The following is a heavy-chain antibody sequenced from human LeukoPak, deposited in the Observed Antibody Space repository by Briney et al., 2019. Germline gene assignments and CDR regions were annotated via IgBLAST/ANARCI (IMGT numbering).Heavy chain of an antibody. CDR3: ARDQLRYFDWLYYYYYYYMDV. Sequence: GGSLRLSCAASGFTFSSYAMNWVRQAPGKGLKWVSGISESGAITHYADSVKGRFTISRDNAKNSLYLQMNSLRVEDTAVYYCARDQLRYFDWLYYYYYYYMDVWGKGTTVTVSS. D-gene: IGHD3-9*01. V-gene: IGHV3-23*01. CDR1: GFTFSSYA. J-gene: IGHJ6*03. CDR2: ISESGAIT.